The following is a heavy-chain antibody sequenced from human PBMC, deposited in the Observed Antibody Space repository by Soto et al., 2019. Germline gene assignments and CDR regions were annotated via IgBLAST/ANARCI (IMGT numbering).Heavy chain of an antibody. CDR3: ARVLGNDAFDI. J-gene: IGHJ3*02. D-gene: IGHD3-3*02. V-gene: IGHV4-4*02. Sequence: SETLYLTFAVSGGSIRSSNWCSCVRQPPGRGHERTGETDHSGSTNYNPSLKSRVTISVDKSKNQFSLKLSSVTAADTAVYYCARVLGNDAFDIWGQGTMVS. CDR1: GGSIRSSNW. CDR2: TDHSGST.